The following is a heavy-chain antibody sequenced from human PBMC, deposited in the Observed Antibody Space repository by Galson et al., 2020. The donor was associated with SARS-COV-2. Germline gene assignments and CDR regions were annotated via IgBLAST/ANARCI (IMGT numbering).Heavy chain of an antibody. V-gene: IGHV3-74*01. Sequence: GGSLRLSCAASGFTFSSYWMHWVRHAPGNGLVWVSRINSDGSRTSYADSVKGRFTISRDNAKNTLYLQMNSLRAEDTAMYYCAKEYYYDSSGPLDAFDIWGQGTMVTVSS. CDR1: GFTFSSYW. D-gene: IGHD3-22*01. CDR2: INSDGSRT. CDR3: AKEYYYDSSGPLDAFDI. J-gene: IGHJ3*02.